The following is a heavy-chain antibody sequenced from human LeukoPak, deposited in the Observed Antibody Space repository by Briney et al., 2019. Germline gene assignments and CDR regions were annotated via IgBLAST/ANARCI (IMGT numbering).Heavy chain of an antibody. CDR3: SRKSASGNYPLDY. V-gene: IGHV3-7*03. Sequence: PGGSLRLSCAASGFTFTTYWMSWVRQFPGKGLEWVANINQDGTEKYYVDSVKGRFTISRDNGRNTVFLQMSSLRAEDTALYYCSRKSASGNYPLDYWGQGTLVTVSS. J-gene: IGHJ4*02. D-gene: IGHD3-10*01. CDR2: INQDGTEK. CDR1: GFTFTTYW.